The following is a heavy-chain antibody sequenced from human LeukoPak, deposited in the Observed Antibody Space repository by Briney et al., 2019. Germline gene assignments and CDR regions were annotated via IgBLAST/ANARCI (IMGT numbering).Heavy chain of an antibody. Sequence: SETLSLTCTVSGDSISSATYYWGWSRQPPGRGLEWLGNILYTGSTYYNPSLGSRVTISADTSKNRFSLKLNSLTAADTAVYYCARLLYTETARGICDRWGQGTLVTVSS. D-gene: IGHD1-14*01. V-gene: IGHV4-39*01. CDR3: ARLLYTETARGICDR. CDR2: ILYTGST. CDR1: GDSISSATYY. J-gene: IGHJ5*02.